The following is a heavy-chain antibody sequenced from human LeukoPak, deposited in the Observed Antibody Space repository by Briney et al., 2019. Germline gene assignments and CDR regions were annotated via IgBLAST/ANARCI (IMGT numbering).Heavy chain of an antibody. J-gene: IGHJ4*02. CDR1: GGSFSGYY. D-gene: IGHD3-22*01. CDR3: ARLPDTYYYDSSGPGYY. Sequence: PSETLSLTCAVYGGSFSGYYWSWIRQPPGKGLEWIGEINHSGSTYYNPSLKSRVTISVDTSKNQFSLKLSSVTAADTAVYYCARLPDTYYYDSSGPGYYWGQGTLVTVSS. CDR2: INHSGST. V-gene: IGHV4-34*01.